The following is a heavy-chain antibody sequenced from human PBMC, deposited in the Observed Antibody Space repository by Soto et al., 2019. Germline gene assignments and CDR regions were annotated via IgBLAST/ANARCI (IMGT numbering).Heavy chain of an antibody. V-gene: IGHV1-18*01. J-gene: IGHJ4*02. D-gene: IGHD5-18*01. CDR1: GYTFTTYG. Sequence: GASVKVSCKASGYTFTTYGINWVRQAPGQGLQWMGWISAYNGYTTYAEELQGRVTMTTDTSTSIAYMELTSLTSDDTAVYYCARGQRVGLTWLVGADSWGQGTLVTVSS. CDR2: ISAYNGYT. CDR3: ARGQRVGLTWLVGADS.